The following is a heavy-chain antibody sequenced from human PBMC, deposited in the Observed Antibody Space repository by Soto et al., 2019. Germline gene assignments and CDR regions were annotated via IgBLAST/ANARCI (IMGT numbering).Heavy chain of an antibody. CDR2: ISSSSSNI. CDR3: SRDQATNWPGFDY. Sequence: GGSLRLSCAASGFTFSSYSMNWVRQAPGKGLEWVSYISSSSSNIYYADSVKGRFTISRDNAKNSLYLQMNSLRDEDTAVYVCSRDQATNWPGFDYWGQGTLVTVSS. CDR1: GFTFSSYS. V-gene: IGHV3-48*02. J-gene: IGHJ4*02. D-gene: IGHD7-27*01.